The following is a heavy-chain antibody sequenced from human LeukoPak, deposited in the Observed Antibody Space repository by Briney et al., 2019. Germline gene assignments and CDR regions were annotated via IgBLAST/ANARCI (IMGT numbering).Heavy chain of an antibody. V-gene: IGHV3-23*01. J-gene: IGHJ4*02. CDR3: AKDRRDADYEFYFDY. CDR1: GFTFSSYG. Sequence: GGSLRLSCAASGFTFSSYGMSWVRQAPGKGLEWVSAISGSGGSTYYADSVKGRFTISRDNSRNTLYLQMNSLRAEDTAVYYCAKDRRDADYEFYFDYWGQGTLVTVSS. CDR2: ISGSGGST. D-gene: IGHD4-17*01.